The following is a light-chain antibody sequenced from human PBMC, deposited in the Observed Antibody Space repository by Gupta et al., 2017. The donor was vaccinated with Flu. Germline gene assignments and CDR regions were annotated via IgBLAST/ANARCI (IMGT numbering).Light chain of an antibody. CDR3: SSYTSSSTLYVV. Sequence: QPALTHPASVSGSPGQTITISCTGTTSDVGGYNYVSWCQHHPGKAPKLMIYEYSTRPSGVSNRFSGSKSGNTASLSISGLQAEDEADYYCSSYTSSSTLYVVFGGGTKLTVL. CDR1: TSDVGGYNY. CDR2: EYS. J-gene: IGLJ2*01. V-gene: IGLV2-14*01.